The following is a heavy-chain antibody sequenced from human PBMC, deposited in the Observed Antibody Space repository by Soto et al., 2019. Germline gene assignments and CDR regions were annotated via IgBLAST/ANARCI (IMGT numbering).Heavy chain of an antibody. CDR3: AKGGDILTDYYYGMDV. J-gene: IGHJ6*02. CDR1: GFTFSSYA. D-gene: IGHD3-9*01. Sequence: LRLSCAASGFTFSSYAMSWVRQAPGKGLERVSAISGSGGSTYYADSVKGRFTISRDNSKNTLYLQMNSLRAEDTAVYYCAKGGDILTDYYYGMDVWGQGTTVTVSS. V-gene: IGHV3-23*01. CDR2: ISGSGGST.